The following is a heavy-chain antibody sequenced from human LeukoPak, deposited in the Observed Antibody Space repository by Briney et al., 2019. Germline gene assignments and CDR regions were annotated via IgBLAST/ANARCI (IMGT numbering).Heavy chain of an antibody. CDR1: GFTFSDYS. J-gene: IGHJ5*02. CDR2: ITSTSSTK. V-gene: IGHV3-48*01. CDR3: ARAMVQWNDVWWFDP. D-gene: IGHD1-1*01. Sequence: PGGSLRLSCAASGFTFSDYSMHWVRQAPGKGLEWVSDITSTSSTKYYADSVKGRFTISRDNAKNSLYLQMNSLRADDTAVYYCARAMVQWNDVWWFDPWGQGTLVTVSS.